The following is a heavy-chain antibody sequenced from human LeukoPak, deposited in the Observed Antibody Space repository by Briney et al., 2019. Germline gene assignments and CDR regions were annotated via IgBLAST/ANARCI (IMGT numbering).Heavy chain of an antibody. Sequence: GASVKVSCKASGYTFTSYDINWVRQATGQGLEWMGWVNPNSGHTGFAQKFQGRVSMTSNTSISTAYMEVRSLRSEDTAVYYCARSGSYYVHRPNAFDIWGQGTMVTVSS. CDR1: GYTFTSYD. CDR3: ARSGSYYVHRPNAFDI. J-gene: IGHJ3*02. D-gene: IGHD1-26*01. CDR2: VNPNSGHT. V-gene: IGHV1-8*01.